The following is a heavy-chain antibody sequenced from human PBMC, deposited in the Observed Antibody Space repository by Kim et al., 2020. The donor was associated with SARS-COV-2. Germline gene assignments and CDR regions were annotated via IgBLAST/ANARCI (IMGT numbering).Heavy chain of an antibody. Sequence: PSLRSRVTISVDTSKNQFSLKLGSVTAADTAVYYCARTYSSSWHTYYFDYWGQGTLVTVSS. J-gene: IGHJ4*02. D-gene: IGHD6-13*01. V-gene: IGHV4-39*01. CDR3: ARTYSSSWHTYYFDY.